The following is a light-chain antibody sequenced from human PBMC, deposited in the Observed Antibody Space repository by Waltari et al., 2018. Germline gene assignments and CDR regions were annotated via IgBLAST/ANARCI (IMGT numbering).Light chain of an antibody. CDR3: QQYYDVLYT. J-gene: IGKJ2*01. CDR2: WAS. Sequence: DVVMTQSPDSLAVSLRDRANLNRTSSQNLFWRSNKKNYLVWYQQKPGQPPKVLFYWASTRESGVPDRFSGSGSGTDFTLTINSLQAEDVAFYYCQQYYDVLYTFGRGTRLEIK. CDR1: QNLFWRSNKKNY. V-gene: IGKV4-1*01.